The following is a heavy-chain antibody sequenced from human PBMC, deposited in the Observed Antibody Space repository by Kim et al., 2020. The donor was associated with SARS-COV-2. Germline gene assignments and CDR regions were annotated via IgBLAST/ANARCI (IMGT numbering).Heavy chain of an antibody. V-gene: IGHV6-1*01. CDR1: GDSVSSNSAA. D-gene: IGHD6-13*01. CDR2: TYYRSKWYN. J-gene: IGHJ6*02. CDR3: ARENRGYSSSWYYYYYGMDV. Sequence: SQTLSLTCAISGDSVSSNSAAWNWIRQSPSRGLEWLGRTYYRSKWYNDYAVSVKSRITINPDTSKNQFSLQLNSVTPEDTAVYYCARENRGYSSSWYYYYYGMDVWGQGTTVTVSS.